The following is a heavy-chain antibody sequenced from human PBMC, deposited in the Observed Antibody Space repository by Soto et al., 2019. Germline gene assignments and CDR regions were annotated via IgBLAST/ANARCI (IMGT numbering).Heavy chain of an antibody. V-gene: IGHV4-31*03. D-gene: IGHD1-7*01. Sequence: QVQLQESGPGLVKPSQTLSLTCTVSGGSISSGGYYWSWIRQHPGKGLECMGYILYSGSTYYNPSLQSRVTISVDTSKSQFSLKLSAVTAADTAVYYCARDALVELHKRLYYYGMDVWGHGTTVTVSS. CDR3: ARDALVELHKRLYYYGMDV. CDR2: ILYSGST. CDR1: GGSISSGGYY. J-gene: IGHJ6*02.